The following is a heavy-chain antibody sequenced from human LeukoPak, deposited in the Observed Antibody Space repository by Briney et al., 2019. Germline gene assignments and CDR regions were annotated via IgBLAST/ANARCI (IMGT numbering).Heavy chain of an antibody. CDR2: FYHSGIT. Sequence: SETLSLTCTVSGYSISSGYFWGWIRQPPGKGLEWIGSFYHSGITYYNPSLKSRVTISVEMSKNQFSLKLSSVTAADTAVYYCARDLRRRVTAIGYGPNEYYYYMDVWGKGTTVTISS. V-gene: IGHV4-38-2*02. D-gene: IGHD4/OR15-4a*01. CDR1: GYSISSGYF. CDR3: ARDLRRRVTAIGYGPNEYYYYMDV. J-gene: IGHJ6*03.